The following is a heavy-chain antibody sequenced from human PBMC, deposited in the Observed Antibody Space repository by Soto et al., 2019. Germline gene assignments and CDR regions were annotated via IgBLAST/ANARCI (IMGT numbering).Heavy chain of an antibody. D-gene: IGHD5-18*01. CDR1: GFTFSDYY. J-gene: IGHJ6*02. V-gene: IGHV3-11*01. CDR2: ISSSGSTI. CDR3: ARDRGLSSVDTAMDV. Sequence: GGSLRLSCAASGFTFSDYYMSWIRQAPGKGLEWVSYISSSGSTIYYADSVKGRFTISRDNAKNSLYLQMNSLRAEDTAVYYCARDRGLSSVDTAMDVWGQGTTVTVSS.